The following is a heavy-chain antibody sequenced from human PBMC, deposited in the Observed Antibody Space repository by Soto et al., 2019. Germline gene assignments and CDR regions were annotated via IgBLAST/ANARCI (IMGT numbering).Heavy chain of an antibody. V-gene: IGHV1-69*13. D-gene: IGHD6-13*01. CDR1: GGTFSSYA. CDR2: IIPIFGTA. Sequence: ASVKVSCKASGGTFSSYAISWVRQAPGQGLEWMGGIIPIFGTANYAQKFQGRVTITADESTSSAYMELSSLRSEDTAVYYCARSLPAGTWLFDYWCQGTLVTVSS. J-gene: IGHJ4*02. CDR3: ARSLPAGTWLFDY.